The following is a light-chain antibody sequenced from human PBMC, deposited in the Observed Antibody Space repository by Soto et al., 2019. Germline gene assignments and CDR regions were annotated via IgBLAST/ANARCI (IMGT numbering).Light chain of an antibody. J-gene: IGLJ1*01. V-gene: IGLV2-14*01. CDR3: SSYTSSSLYV. CDR1: SSDVVGYNY. CDR2: DVS. Sequence: QSALTQPASVSGSPGQSITISCTGTSSDVVGYNYVSWYQQHPGKAPNLMIYDVSNRPSGVSNRFSGSKSGNTASLTISGLQAEDEADYYCSSYTSSSLYVFGTGTKLTVL.